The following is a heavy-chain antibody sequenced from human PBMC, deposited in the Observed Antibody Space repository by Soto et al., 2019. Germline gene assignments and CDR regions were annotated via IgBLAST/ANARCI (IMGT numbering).Heavy chain of an antibody. CDR3: AREGPAPYYYYGMDV. CDR1: GYSFTTYG. CDR2: ISGYNGNT. J-gene: IGHJ6*02. V-gene: IGHV1-18*01. Sequence: QVQLVQSGGEVKKPGASVKVSCKTSGYSFTTYGISWVRQAPGQGLEWMGWISGYNGNTNYAQKFQGRVTMTTDTSTSTAYMEVRSLRSDDTAVYYCAREGPAPYYYYGMDVWGQGTTVTVSS.